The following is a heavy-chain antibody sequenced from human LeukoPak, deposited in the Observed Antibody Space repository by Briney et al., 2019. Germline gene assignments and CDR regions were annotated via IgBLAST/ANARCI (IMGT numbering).Heavy chain of an antibody. V-gene: IGHV4-59*01. Sequence: SETLSHTCTVSGGSISTYYWSWIRQPPGKGLEWIGYIYYSGSTNYNPSLKSRVTISVDTSKNQFSLKLNSVTAADTAVYYCARGRNTGDYWGQGTLVTVSS. J-gene: IGHJ4*02. CDR3: ARGRNTGDY. CDR1: GGSISTYY. CDR2: IYYSGST.